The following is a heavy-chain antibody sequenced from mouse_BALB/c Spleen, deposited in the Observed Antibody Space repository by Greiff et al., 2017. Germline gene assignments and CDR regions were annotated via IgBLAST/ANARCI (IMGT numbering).Heavy chain of an antibody. V-gene: IGHV5-6-3*01. J-gene: IGHJ3*01. Sequence: EVKVVESGGGLVQPGGSLKLSCAASGFTFSSYGMSWVRQTPDKRLELVATINSNGGSTYYPDSVKSRFTISRDNAKNTLYLQMSSLKSEDTAMYYCARSNDGFAYWGQGTLVTVSA. CDR3: ARSNDGFAY. D-gene: IGHD2-12*01. CDR1: GFTFSSYG. CDR2: INSNGGST.